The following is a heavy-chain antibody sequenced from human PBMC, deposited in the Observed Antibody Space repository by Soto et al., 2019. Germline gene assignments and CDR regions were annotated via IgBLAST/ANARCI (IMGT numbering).Heavy chain of an antibody. J-gene: IGHJ6*03. CDR3: AKDSTGYLHMDV. D-gene: IGHD5-12*01. V-gene: IGHV3-66*01. CDR2: IYSGGST. CDR1: GFSVNNNY. Sequence: HPGGSLRLSCAASGFSVNNNYMSWVRQAPGKGLEWVSVIYSGGSTYYADSVKGRFTISRDNSKNTLYLQMNSLRAEDTAVYYCAKDSTGYLHMDVWDKGTTVTLSS.